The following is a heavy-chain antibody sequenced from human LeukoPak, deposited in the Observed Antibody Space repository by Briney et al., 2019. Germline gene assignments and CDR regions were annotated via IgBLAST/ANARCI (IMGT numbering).Heavy chain of an antibody. CDR2: ISAYNGNT. CDR3: ARDHIGRGAILGNWFGP. J-gene: IGHJ5*02. D-gene: IGHD3-10*01. CDR1: GYTLTSYG. Sequence: GDSLKVCCKASGYTLTSYGISWGRQAPGQGLEWMRWISAYNGNTNYAQKLQGRVTMTTDTSTSTAYMELRSLRSDDTAVYYCARDHIGRGAILGNWFGPWGQGTLVTVSS. V-gene: IGHV1-18*04.